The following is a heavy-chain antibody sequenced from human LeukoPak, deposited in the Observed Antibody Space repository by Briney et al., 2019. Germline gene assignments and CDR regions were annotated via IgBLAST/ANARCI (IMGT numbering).Heavy chain of an antibody. CDR1: GGSISYYY. CDR3: ASIAAAGVGPFDI. CDR2: IYYSGTT. V-gene: IGHV4-59*08. D-gene: IGHD6-13*01. J-gene: IGHJ3*02. Sequence: SETLSLTCTVSGGSISYYYWSWIRQSPGKELEWIGYIYYSGTTNYNPSLKSRVTISVDTSKNQFSLKLSSVTAADTAVYYCASIAAAGVGPFDIWGQGTMVTVSS.